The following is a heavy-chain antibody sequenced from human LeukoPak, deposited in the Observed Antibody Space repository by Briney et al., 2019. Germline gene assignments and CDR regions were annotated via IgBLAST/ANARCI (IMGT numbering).Heavy chain of an antibody. CDR1: GGGISSSNW. CDR3: ARGRRRWLQSDLDY. J-gene: IGHJ4*02. D-gene: IGHD5-24*01. V-gene: IGHV4-4*02. Sequence: PSGTLFLTCAVSGGGISSSNWWSWVRQPPGKGLEWIGEINHSGSTNYNPSLKSRVTISVDTSKNQFSLKLSSVTAADTAAYYCARGRRRWLQSDLDYWGQGTLVTVSS. CDR2: INHSGST.